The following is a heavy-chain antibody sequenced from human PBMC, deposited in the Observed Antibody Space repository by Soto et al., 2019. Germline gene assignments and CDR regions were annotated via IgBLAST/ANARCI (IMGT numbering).Heavy chain of an antibody. CDR1: GYTFTGYY. D-gene: IGHD3-3*01. Sequence: ASVKVSCKASGYTFTGYYMHWVRQAPGQGLEWMGWINPNSGGTNYAQKFQGWVTMTRDTSISTAYMELSRLRSDDTAVYYCARAGDFWSGYYPRDYYYYYGMDVWGQGTTVTVSS. V-gene: IGHV1-2*04. CDR2: INPNSGGT. J-gene: IGHJ6*02. CDR3: ARAGDFWSGYYPRDYYYYYGMDV.